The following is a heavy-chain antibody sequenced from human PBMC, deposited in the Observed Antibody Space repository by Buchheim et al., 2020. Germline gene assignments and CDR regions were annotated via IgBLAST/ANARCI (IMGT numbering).Heavy chain of an antibody. CDR3: ARGFRIYGSGSYPPYYYYGMDV. Sequence: QVQLVQSGAEVKKPGASVKVSCKASGYTFTGYYMHWVRQAPGQGLEWMGWINPNSGGTNYAQKFQGWVTMTRDTSISTAYMKLSRLRSDDTAVYYCARGFRIYGSGSYPPYYYYGMDVWGQGTT. CDR2: INPNSGGT. J-gene: IGHJ6*02. V-gene: IGHV1-2*04. CDR1: GYTFTGYY. D-gene: IGHD3-10*01.